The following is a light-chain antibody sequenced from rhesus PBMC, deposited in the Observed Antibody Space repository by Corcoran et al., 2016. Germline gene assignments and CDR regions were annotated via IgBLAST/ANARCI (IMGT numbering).Light chain of an antibody. Sequence: DIQMTQSPSSLSASVGDTVTITCRASQGISSYLNWFQQKPGKAPKLLIYSASSLESGVLSRFSGSGSGTEFPLTISSLQPEDFAAYYCLQHNSYPLTFGGGTKVEIK. CDR3: LQHNSYPLT. J-gene: IGKJ4*01. CDR2: SAS. CDR1: QGISSY. V-gene: IGKV1-28*01.